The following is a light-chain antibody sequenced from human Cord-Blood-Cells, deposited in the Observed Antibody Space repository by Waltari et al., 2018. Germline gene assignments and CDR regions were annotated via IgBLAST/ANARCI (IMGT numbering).Light chain of an antibody. V-gene: IGKV1-5*01. J-gene: IGKJ1*01. CDR1: PSIRSW. CDR2: DAS. CDR3: QQYNSYSWT. Sequence: DIQMTQSPSPLSASVGDRVTTTCRACPSIRSWVAWYQQKPGKAPKLLIYDASSLESGVPSRFSGSGSGTEFTLTISSLQPDDFATYYCQQYNSYSWTFGQGTKVEIK.